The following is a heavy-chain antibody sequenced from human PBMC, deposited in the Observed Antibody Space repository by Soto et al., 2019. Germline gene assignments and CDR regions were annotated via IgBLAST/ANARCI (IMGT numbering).Heavy chain of an antibody. V-gene: IGHV5-10-1*01. Sequence: GESLKISCQDSGYEFTTKWISWVRQMPRKGLEWVGRVAPRDSYTDYNPSFRGHVTISADKSISTAYLQWSSLKASDTAMYYCASHEGGTRYSYGFHYYGMDVWGQGTTVPVSS. CDR3: ASHEGGTRYSYGFHYYGMDV. CDR1: GYEFTTKW. D-gene: IGHD5-18*01. J-gene: IGHJ6*02. CDR2: VAPRDSYT.